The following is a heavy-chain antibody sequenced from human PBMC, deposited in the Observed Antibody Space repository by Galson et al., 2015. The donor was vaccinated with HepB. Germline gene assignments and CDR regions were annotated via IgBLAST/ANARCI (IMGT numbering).Heavy chain of an antibody. V-gene: IGHV3-30*04. J-gene: IGHJ5*02. Sequence: SLRLSCAASGFTFSSYAMHWVRQAPGKGLEWVAVISYDGSNKYYADSVKGRFTISRDNSKNTLYLQMNCLRAEDTAVYYCARGWEGQRGWFDPWGQGTLVTVSS. CDR1: GFTFSSYA. D-gene: IGHD1-26*01. CDR3: ARGWEGQRGWFDP. CDR2: ISYDGSNK.